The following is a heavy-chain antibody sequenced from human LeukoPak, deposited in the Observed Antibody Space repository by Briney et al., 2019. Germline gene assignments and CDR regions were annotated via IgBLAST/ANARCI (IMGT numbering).Heavy chain of an antibody. V-gene: IGHV1-18*01. Sequence: GPSVKFSCKASCYTFTSYGISWVRQAPGHRLEWMGWISAYNGNTNYAQKLQRRVTMTTDTSTSTAYMELRSLRSDDAAVYYGARELVGRITIDYWGQGTLVTVSS. CDR2: ISAYNGNT. CDR1: CYTFTSYG. J-gene: IGHJ4*02. D-gene: IGHD2-2*01. CDR3: ARELVGRITIDY.